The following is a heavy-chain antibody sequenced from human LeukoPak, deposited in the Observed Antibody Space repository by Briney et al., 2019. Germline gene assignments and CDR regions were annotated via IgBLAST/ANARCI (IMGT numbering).Heavy chain of an antibody. J-gene: IGHJ4*02. V-gene: IGHV3-21*01. CDR2: ISSSSSYI. CDR3: ARDRVRYSGSYEGY. D-gene: IGHD1-26*01. Sequence: MSGGSLRLSCAASGFTFSSYSMNWVRQAPGKGLEWVSSISSSSSYIYYADSVKGRFTISRDNAKNSLYLQMNSLRAEDTAVYYCARDRVRYSGSYEGYWGQGTLVTVSS. CDR1: GFTFSSYS.